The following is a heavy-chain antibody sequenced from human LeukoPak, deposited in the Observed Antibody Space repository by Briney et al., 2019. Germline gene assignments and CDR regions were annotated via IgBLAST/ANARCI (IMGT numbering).Heavy chain of an antibody. Sequence: ASVKVSCKASGGTFSSYAISWVRQAPGQGLEWMGRIIPIFGIANYAQKFQGRVTITADKSTSTAYMELSSLRSEDTAVYYCTREEYQLLLGLYYGMDVWGQGTTVTVSS. D-gene: IGHD2-2*01. J-gene: IGHJ6*02. V-gene: IGHV1-69*04. CDR3: TREEYQLLLGLYYGMDV. CDR2: IIPIFGIA. CDR1: GGTFSSYA.